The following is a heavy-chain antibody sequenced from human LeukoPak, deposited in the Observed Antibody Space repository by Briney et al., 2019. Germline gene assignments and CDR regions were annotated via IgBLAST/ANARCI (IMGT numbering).Heavy chain of an antibody. CDR2: IYSGGST. V-gene: IGHV3-66*01. CDR3: AREEVRAVAGITEVVQH. J-gene: IGHJ1*01. CDR1: GFTVSSNY. D-gene: IGHD6-19*01. Sequence: GGCLRLSCAASGFTVSSNYMSWVRQAPGKGLEWVSVIYSGGSTYYADSVKGRFTISRDNSKNTLYLQMNSLRAEDTAVYYCAREEVRAVAGITEVVQHWGQGTLVTVSS.